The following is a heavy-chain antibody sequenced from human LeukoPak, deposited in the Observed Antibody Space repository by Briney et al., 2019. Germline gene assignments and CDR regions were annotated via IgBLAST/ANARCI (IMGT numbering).Heavy chain of an antibody. CDR2: ISYDGSNK. D-gene: IGHD2-2*01. CDR3: ARGLRGEYCSGTSCR. CDR1: GFTFSSYA. Sequence: GRSLRLSCAASGFTFSSYAMHWVRQAPGKGLEWVAVISYDGSNKYYADSVKGRFTISRDNSKNTLYLQMNSLRAEDTAVYYCARGLRGEYCSGTSCRGGQGTLVTVSS. J-gene: IGHJ4*02. V-gene: IGHV3-30-3*01.